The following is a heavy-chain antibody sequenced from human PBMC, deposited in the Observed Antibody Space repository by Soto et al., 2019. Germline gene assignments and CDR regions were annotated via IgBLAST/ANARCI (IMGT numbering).Heavy chain of an antibody. D-gene: IGHD1-1*01. CDR3: ARGLAERHLSPLEY. Sequence: QVQLVQSGAEVKKPGSSVKVSCKASGGTFSSYAVNWVRQAPGQGLEWMGGIIPIFGTANYAQKFQGRVTITADESTTTGHMELSSLRSEDTAVYYCARGLAERHLSPLEYWGQGTLVTVSS. V-gene: IGHV1-69*12. CDR1: GGTFSSYA. CDR2: IIPIFGTA. J-gene: IGHJ4*02.